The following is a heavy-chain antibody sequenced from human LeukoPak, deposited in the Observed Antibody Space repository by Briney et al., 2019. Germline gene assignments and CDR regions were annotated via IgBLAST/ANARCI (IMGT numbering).Heavy chain of an antibody. J-gene: IGHJ4*02. CDR2: ISSSNSTI. V-gene: IGHV3-48*01. CDR3: ARVKYGDLLFDY. CDR1: GFTFSSYS. Sequence: GGSLRLSCAASGFTFSSYSMNWVRQAPGKGLEWVSCISSSNSTIYYADSVKGRFTISRDNAKNSLYLQMNSLRAEDTAVYYCARVKYGDLLFDYWGQGTLVTVSS. D-gene: IGHD4-17*01.